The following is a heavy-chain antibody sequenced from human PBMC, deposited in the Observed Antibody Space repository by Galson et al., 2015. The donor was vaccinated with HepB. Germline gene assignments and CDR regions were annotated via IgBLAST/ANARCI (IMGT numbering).Heavy chain of an antibody. CDR3: AKDLEGQGEYYDILSYYYGMDV. D-gene: IGHD3-9*01. CDR2: ISGSGGST. J-gene: IGHJ6*02. V-gene: IGHV3-23*01. Sequence: SLRLSCAASGFTFSSYAMSWVRQAPGKGLEWVSAISGSGGSTYYADSVKGRFTISRDNSKNTLYLQMNSLRAEDTAVYYCAKDLEGQGEYYDILSYYYGMDVWGQGTTVTVSS. CDR1: GFTFSSYA.